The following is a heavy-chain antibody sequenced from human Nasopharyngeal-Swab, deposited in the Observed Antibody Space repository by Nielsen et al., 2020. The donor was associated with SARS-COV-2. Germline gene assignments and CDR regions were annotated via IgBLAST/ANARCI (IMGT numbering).Heavy chain of an antibody. D-gene: IGHD2-21*02. V-gene: IGHV3-23*01. CDR1: GFTFSSYA. CDR3: AKCGGDCYSEGHYFDY. J-gene: IGHJ4*02. CDR2: ISGSGGST. Sequence: GGSLRLCCAASGFTFSSYAMSWVRQAPGKGLEWVSAISGSGGSTYYADSVKGRFTTSRDNSKNTLYLQMNSLRAEDTAVYYCAKCGGDCYSEGHYFDYWGQGTLVTVSS.